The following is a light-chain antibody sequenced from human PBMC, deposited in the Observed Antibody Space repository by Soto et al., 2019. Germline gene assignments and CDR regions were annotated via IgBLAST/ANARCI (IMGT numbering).Light chain of an antibody. CDR2: GAS. J-gene: IGKJ5*01. CDR1: QSVTSN. V-gene: IGKV3-15*01. CDR3: QQCKNWPMIT. Sequence: EIVMTQSPATLSVSQGERATLYGRASQSVTSNLAWYQQKPGQAHRLLIYGASIRATGVPARFSGSVSGTAFTLTISSLQSEDFAVYYGQQCKNWPMITFGQVTRLENK.